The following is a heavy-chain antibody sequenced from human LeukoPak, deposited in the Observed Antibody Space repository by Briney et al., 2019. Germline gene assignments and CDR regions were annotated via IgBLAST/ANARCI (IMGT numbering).Heavy chain of an antibody. D-gene: IGHD2-2*01. CDR3: ARDTGPAAMGAIDY. J-gene: IGHJ4*02. V-gene: IGHV4-4*02. Sequence: SGTLSLACAVSGASISDGHWWSWVRQSPGKGLEWIGEIDHSGSTNYNPSLKSRVTMSVDTSKNQFSLKLSSVTAADTAVYYCARDTGPAAMGAIDYWGQGTLVTVSS. CDR2: IDHSGST. CDR1: GASISDGHW.